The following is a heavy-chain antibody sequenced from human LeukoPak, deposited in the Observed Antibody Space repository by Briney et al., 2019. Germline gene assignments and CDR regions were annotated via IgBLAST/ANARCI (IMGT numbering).Heavy chain of an antibody. Sequence: GGSLRLSCAASGFTFSDYYMSWIRQAPGKGLEWVPYISGSSSYTNYADSVKGRFTISRDNAKDSLYLQMNSLRAEDTAVYYCARDSTRFDPWGQGTLVTVSS. CDR3: ARDSTRFDP. CDR1: GFTFSDYY. J-gene: IGHJ5*02. V-gene: IGHV3-11*05. CDR2: ISGSSSYT. D-gene: IGHD2-2*01.